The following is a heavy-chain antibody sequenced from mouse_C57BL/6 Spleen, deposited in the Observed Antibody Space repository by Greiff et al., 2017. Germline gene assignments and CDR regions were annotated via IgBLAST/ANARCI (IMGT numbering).Heavy chain of an antibody. J-gene: IGHJ2*01. CDR3: ARPGYYGSRGYFDY. CDR2: ISSGSSTI. CDR1: GFTFSDNG. V-gene: IGHV5-17*01. D-gene: IGHD1-1*01. Sequence: EVKLVESGGGLVKPGGSLTLSCAASGFTFSDNGMHWVRQAPEKGLEWVAYISSGSSTIYYAATVKGRFTISRANAKNTLFLQMTSLRSEYTAMYYCARPGYYGSRGYFDYWGQGTTLTVSS.